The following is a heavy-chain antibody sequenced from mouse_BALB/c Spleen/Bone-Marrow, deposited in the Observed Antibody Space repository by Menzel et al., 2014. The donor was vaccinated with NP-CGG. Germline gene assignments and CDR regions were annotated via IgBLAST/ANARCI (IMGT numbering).Heavy chain of an antibody. V-gene: IGHV1-82*01. Sequence: QVQVQQSGPELVKPGASVMLSCKASGYAFSSSSMNWVKQRPVPGLEWIGRLYDGDGDTKNNGKFMGKATLTKSKSSSNAYMQLMNLASVDFAFYAWARADGYRGMGSWGNGSSVTVTA. J-gene: IGHJ4*01. CDR3: ARADGYRGMGS. D-gene: IGHD2-3*01. CDR1: GYAFSSSS. CDR2: LYDGDGDT.